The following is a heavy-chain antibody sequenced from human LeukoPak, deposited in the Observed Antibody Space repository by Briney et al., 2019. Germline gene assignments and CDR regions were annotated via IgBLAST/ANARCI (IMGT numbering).Heavy chain of an antibody. D-gene: IGHD6-19*01. J-gene: IGHJ5*02. CDR1: GFTFSSYA. V-gene: IGHV3-48*04. Sequence: GGSLRLSCAASGFTFSSYAMSWVRQAPGKGLEWVSYISSSGSTIYYADSVKGRFTISRDNAKNSLYLQMNSLRVEDTAVYYCGKLRGYSSGSVDPWGQGTLVTVSS. CDR3: GKLRGYSSGSVDP. CDR2: ISSSGSTI.